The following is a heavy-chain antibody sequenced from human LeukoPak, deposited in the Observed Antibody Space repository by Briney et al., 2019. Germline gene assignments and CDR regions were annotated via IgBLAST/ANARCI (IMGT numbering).Heavy chain of an antibody. D-gene: IGHD6-19*01. CDR3: ARGRPYSSGWYSNYYFDY. CDR2: IYYSGST. Sequence: SETLSLTCTVSGGSISSSSYYWGWIRQPPGKGLEWIGSIYYSGSTYYNPSLKSRVTISVDTSKNQFSLKLSSVTAADTAVYYCARGRPYSSGWYSNYYFDYWGQGTLVTVSS. V-gene: IGHV4-39*07. CDR1: GGSISSSSYY. J-gene: IGHJ4*02.